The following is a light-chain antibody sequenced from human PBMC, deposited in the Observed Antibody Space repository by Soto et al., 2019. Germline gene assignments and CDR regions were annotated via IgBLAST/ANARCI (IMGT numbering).Light chain of an antibody. CDR3: QQYNSLWT. J-gene: IGKJ1*01. V-gene: IGKV1-5*01. CDR1: QSISGW. CDR2: DAS. Sequence: DIQMTQSPSALSASVGDRVTITCRASQSISGWLAWYQQKPGKAPRLLIYDASYLERGVPSRFSGSGSGTDFTLTISDLQPDDLGTYYSQQYNSLWTFGPGTKVEI.